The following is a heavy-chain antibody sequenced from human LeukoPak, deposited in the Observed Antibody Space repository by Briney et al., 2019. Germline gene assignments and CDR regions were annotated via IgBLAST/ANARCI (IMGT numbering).Heavy chain of an antibody. Sequence: GSVKVSCKASGSTFTTYVLNWVRQAPGQGFEWMGFINTYTRNPTYAQGFTGRFVFSLDTSVSTAYLQISNLKAEDTAVYYCARQVGTASSHDFGHWGHGTLVTVSS. J-gene: IGHJ4*01. CDR1: GSTFTTYV. V-gene: IGHV7-4-1*02. CDR3: ARQVGTASSHDFGH. D-gene: IGHD2-21*02. CDR2: INTYTRNP.